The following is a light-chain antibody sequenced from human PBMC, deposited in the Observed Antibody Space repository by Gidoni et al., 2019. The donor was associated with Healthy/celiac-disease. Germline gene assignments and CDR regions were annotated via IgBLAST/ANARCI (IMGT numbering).Light chain of an antibody. V-gene: IGKV1-39*01. CDR2: AAS. J-gene: IGKJ2*01. CDR3: QQSYSTHT. Sequence: SCYSGSVGDRVTITCRASQSISSYLNWYQQKPGKAPKLLIYAASSLQSGVPSRFSGSGSGTDFTLTISSLQPEDFATYYCQQSYSTHTFGQGTKLEIK. CDR1: QSISSY.